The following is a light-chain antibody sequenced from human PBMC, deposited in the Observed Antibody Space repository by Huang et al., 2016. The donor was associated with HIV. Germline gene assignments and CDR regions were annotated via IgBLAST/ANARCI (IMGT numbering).Light chain of an antibody. J-gene: IGKJ5*01. CDR2: GVA. Sequence: EIVLTQSPGTLSLSPGERVTRSCRASQSVDNSDLAWYQQRPGQAPRLLIYGVATRAPGIPDRFSGSGSGTDFTLTISRLEPEDFAVYYCQQYGGSPITFGQGTRLEIK. CDR3: QQYGGSPIT. V-gene: IGKV3-20*01. CDR1: QSVDNSD.